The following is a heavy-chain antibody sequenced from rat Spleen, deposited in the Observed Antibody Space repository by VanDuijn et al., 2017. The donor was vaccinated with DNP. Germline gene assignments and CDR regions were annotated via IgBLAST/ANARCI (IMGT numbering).Heavy chain of an antibody. CDR1: GFSLTSYY. Sequence: QVQLKESGPGLVQPSQTLSLTCTVSGFSLTSYYVHWVRQPPGKGLEWMGVMWSDGDTSYNSALKSRLSISRDPSKSQAFLKMTSLQTEDAAPYSWARDAEGIVTDWFSYWGQGTLVTVSS. V-gene: IGHV2-32*01. CDR2: MWSDGDT. CDR3: ARDAEGIVTDWFSY. D-gene: IGHD1-11*01. J-gene: IGHJ3*01.